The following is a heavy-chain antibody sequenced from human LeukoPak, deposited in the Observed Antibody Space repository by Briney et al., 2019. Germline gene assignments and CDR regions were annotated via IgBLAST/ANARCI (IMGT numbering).Heavy chain of an antibody. D-gene: IGHD2-2*01. CDR3: ARDVVVVPAFRSHASYYYYGMDV. V-gene: IGHV1-2*04. CDR1: GYTFTGYY. J-gene: IGHJ6*02. CDR2: INPNSGGT. Sequence: ASVKVSFKASGYTFTGYYMHWVRQAPGQGLEWMGWINPNSGGTNYAQKFQGWVTMTRDTSISTAYMELSRLRSDDTAVYYCARDVVVVPAFRSHASYYYYGMDVWGQGTTVTVSS.